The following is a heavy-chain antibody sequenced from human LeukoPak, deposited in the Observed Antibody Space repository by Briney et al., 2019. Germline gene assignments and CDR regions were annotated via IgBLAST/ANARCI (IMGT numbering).Heavy chain of an antibody. CDR2: ISGSGGST. J-gene: IGHJ3*02. D-gene: IGHD2-21*02. CDR1: GFTFSSYA. Sequence: GGSLRLSCAASGFTFSSYAMSWVRQAPGKGLEWVSAISGSGGSTHYADSVKGRFTISRDNSKNTLYLQMNSLRAEDTAVYYCAKDTPGVSAYCGGDCYSSSDAFDIWGQGTMVTVSS. V-gene: IGHV3-23*01. CDR3: AKDTPGVSAYCGGDCYSSSDAFDI.